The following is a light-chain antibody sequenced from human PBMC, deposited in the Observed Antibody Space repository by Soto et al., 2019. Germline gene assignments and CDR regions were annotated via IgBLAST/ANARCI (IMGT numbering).Light chain of an antibody. J-gene: IGLJ2*01. V-gene: IGLV2-14*03. Sequence: QSALTQPASVSGSPGQSVTISCTGTSNDIGAYDYVSWYQQVPGKAPKLLIFDVNYRPSEISRRFSGSKSGNSASLTISALQAADEAHYYCSSYTACNTLSFGGGTKVTV. CDR1: SNDIGAYDY. CDR2: DVN. CDR3: SSYTACNTLS.